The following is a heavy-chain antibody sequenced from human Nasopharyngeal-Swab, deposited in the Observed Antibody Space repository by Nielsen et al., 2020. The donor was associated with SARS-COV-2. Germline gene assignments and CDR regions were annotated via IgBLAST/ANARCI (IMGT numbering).Heavy chain of an antibody. CDR2: IYYSGST. V-gene: IGHV4-39*07. D-gene: IGHD2-2*01. J-gene: IGHJ4*02. Sequence: ETLSLTCTVSGGSISSSSYYWGWIRQPPGKGLEWIGSIYYSGSTYYNPSLKSRVTISVDTSKNQFSLKLSSVTTADTAVYYCARDAGGYCSSTSCYAIPIWGQGTLVTVSS. CDR3: ARDAGGYCSSTSCYAIPI. CDR1: GGSISSSSYY.